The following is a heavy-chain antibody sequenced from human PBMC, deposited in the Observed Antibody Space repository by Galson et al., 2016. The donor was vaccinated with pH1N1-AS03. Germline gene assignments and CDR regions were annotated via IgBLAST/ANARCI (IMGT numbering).Heavy chain of an antibody. V-gene: IGHV1-18*01. Sequence: SVKVSRKASGYTFTNYGISWVRQAPGQGLEYMGWIGTYTIYAQKLQGRVTMTTDTSTSTAYMELRSLRSDDTAVYYCARSGSGSFYEGDFWGQGTLVSVSS. CDR3: ARSGSGSFYEGDF. CDR1: GYTFTNYG. D-gene: IGHD3-10*01. J-gene: IGHJ4*02. CDR2: IGTYT.